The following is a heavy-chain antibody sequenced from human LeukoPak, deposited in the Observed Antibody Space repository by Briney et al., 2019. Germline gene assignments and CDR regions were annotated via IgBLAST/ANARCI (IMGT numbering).Heavy chain of an antibody. J-gene: IGHJ6*03. CDR3: ARRPYYYGSGSVSWYYYYMDV. CDR2: IYTSGST. CDR1: GGSISSYY. Sequence: PSETLSLTCTVSGGSISSYYWSWIRQPAGKGLEWIGRIYTSGSTNYNPSLKSRVTMSVDTSKNQFSLKLSSVTAADTAVYYCARRPYYYGSGSVSWYYYYMDVWGKGTTVTISS. V-gene: IGHV4-4*07. D-gene: IGHD3-10*01.